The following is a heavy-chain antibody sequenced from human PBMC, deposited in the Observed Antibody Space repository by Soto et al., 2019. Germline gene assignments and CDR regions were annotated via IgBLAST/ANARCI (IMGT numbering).Heavy chain of an antibody. CDR3: ARMFSSGWYPGY. J-gene: IGHJ4*02. CDR2: ISAYSGNT. V-gene: IGHV1-18*01. Sequence: ASVKVSCKASGYTFTSYGISWVRQAPGQGLEWMGWISAYSGNTNYAQKLQGRVTMTTDTSTSTAYMELRSLRSDDTAVYYCARMFSSGWYPGYWGQGTLVTVSS. D-gene: IGHD6-19*01. CDR1: GYTFTSYG.